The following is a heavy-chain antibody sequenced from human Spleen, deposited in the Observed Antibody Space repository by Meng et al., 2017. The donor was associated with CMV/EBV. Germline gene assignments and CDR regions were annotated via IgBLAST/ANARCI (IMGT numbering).Heavy chain of an antibody. Sequence: GSLRLSCSVSGGSISNYWWSWIRQPPGKGLEWVGYIYYSGRTDYNPSLKSRATISVDTSEKQFSLKLTSVTAADTAVYYCARAQYHYDSTAYFEYWGQGALVTVSS. CDR1: GGSISNYW. CDR3: ARAQYHYDSTAYFEY. J-gene: IGHJ4*02. V-gene: IGHV4-59*12. CDR2: IYYSGRT. D-gene: IGHD3-22*01.